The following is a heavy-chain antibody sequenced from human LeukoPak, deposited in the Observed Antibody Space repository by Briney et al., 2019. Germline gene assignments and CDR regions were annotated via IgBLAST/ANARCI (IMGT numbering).Heavy chain of an antibody. V-gene: IGHV1-69*05. CDR3: ARGALYYYHMDV. CDR1: GGTFSSYA. Sequence: SVKVSCKASGGTFSSYAISWVRQAPGQGLEWMGGIIPIFGTANYAQKFQGRVTITTDESTSTAYMELSSLRSEDAAVYYCARGALYYYHMDVWGKGTTVTVSS. CDR2: IIPIFGTA. J-gene: IGHJ6*03.